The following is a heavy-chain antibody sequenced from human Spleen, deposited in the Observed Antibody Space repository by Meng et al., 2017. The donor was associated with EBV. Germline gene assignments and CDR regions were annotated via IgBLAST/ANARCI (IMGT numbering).Heavy chain of an antibody. J-gene: IGHJ5*02. CDR3: ARPFPSWQSPRLDPFGA. CDR2: VHYTGST. V-gene: IGHV4-39*01. D-gene: IGHD6-19*01. Sequence: QLQPREAGQGQVKPSEPLSLTCTGSGDSISSFYYWGWIRQPPGGGLEWIGSVHYTGSTYYSPSLKSRVTVSVDTSKNQFSLRLTSVTAADTAVYYCARPFPSWQSPRLDPFGAWGQGTLVTVSS. CDR1: GDSISSFYY.